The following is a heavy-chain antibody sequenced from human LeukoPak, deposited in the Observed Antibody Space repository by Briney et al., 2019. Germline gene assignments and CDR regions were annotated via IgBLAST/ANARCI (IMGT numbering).Heavy chain of an antibody. CDR3: ARWYSSGWYRYFDY. CDR1: GGSISSSSYY. CDR2: IYYSGST. Sequence: SETLSLTCTVSGGSISSSSYYWGWIRQPPGKGLEWIGRIYYSGSTYYNPSLKSRVTIYVDRSKNQFSLKLSSVIAADTAVYYCARWYSSGWYRYFDYWGQGTLVTVSS. J-gene: IGHJ4*02. V-gene: IGHV4-39*07. D-gene: IGHD6-19*01.